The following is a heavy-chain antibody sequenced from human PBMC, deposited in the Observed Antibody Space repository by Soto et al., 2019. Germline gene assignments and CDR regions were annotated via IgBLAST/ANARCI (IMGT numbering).Heavy chain of an antibody. D-gene: IGHD2-15*01. J-gene: IGHJ6*02. CDR3: AREKVVVGYYGMDV. CDR1: AGSISNYY. V-gene: IGHV4-59*06. Sequence: SETLSLTCTVSAGSISNYYWSWIRQPPGKGLEWIGYIYYSGSAYYNPSLKSRVTISVDTSKNQFSLKLSSVTAADTAVYYCAREKVVVGYYGMDVWGQGTTVTVSS. CDR2: IYYSGSA.